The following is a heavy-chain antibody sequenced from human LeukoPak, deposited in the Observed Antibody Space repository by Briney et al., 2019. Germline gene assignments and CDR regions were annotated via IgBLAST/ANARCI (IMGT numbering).Heavy chain of an antibody. Sequence: GGSLRLSCAASGLTFSSYAMSWVRQAPGKGLVWVSAISGSGGSTYYADSVKGRFTISRDNSKNTLYLQMNSLRAEDTAVYYCAKVPLWFGELLDCPADYWGQGTLVTVSS. CDR2: ISGSGGST. V-gene: IGHV3-23*01. D-gene: IGHD3-10*01. CDR3: AKVPLWFGELLDCPADY. J-gene: IGHJ4*02. CDR1: GLTFSSYA.